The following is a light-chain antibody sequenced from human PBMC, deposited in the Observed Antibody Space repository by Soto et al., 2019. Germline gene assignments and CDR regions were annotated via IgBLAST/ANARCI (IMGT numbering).Light chain of an antibody. CDR3: QQYNNWPFT. CDR2: GAS. CDR1: QSVSSN. Sequence: EIVMTQSPATLSVSPGERATLSCRASQSVSSNLAWYQQQPGQAPRLLIYGASTRATAIPARFSGSGSGTEFTLTISSLQPEDFAVYYCQQYNNWPFTFGPGTKVDIK. V-gene: IGKV3-15*01. J-gene: IGKJ3*01.